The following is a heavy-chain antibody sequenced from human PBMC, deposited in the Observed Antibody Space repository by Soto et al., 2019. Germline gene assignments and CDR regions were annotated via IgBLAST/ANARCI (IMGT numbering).Heavy chain of an antibody. J-gene: IGHJ6*02. CDR3: ARDPPYYYYYGMDV. V-gene: IGHV4-31*03. CDR2: IYYSGST. Sequence: SETLSLTCTVSGGSISSGGYYWSWICQHPGKGLEWIGYIYYSGSTYYNPSLKSRVTISVDTSKNQFSLKLSSVTAADTAVYYCARDPPYYYYYGMDVWGQGTTVTVSS. CDR1: GGSISSGGYY.